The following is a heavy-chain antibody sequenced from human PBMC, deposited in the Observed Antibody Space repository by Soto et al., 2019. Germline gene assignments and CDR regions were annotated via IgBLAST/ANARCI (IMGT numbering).Heavy chain of an antibody. CDR2: FDPSQSYF. V-gene: IGHV5-10-1*01. D-gene: IGHD6-13*01. J-gene: IGHJ4*02. CDR1: GYSLTTHW. Sequence: GEALKISGEASGYSLTTHWINGVRQMPGKGLECIGRFDPSQSYFNYIPSFQGHVTIASDKSTRKAYLPWNTLEASDTAIYYCAVLSSSWFGDGRLDSWGPGTLVTVSS. CDR3: AVLSSSWFGDGRLDS.